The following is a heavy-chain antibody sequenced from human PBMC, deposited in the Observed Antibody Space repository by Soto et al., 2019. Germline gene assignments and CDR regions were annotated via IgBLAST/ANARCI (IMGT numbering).Heavy chain of an antibody. D-gene: IGHD6-25*01. Sequence: PGGSLRLSCAASGFTFSSYSMNWVRQAPGKGLEWVSSISGSGSNIYYADSVKGRFTISRDNSKNTLYLQMNSLRAEDTAVYYCAKDATAVYVRWFHPWGQGTLVTVSS. CDR2: ISGSGSNI. J-gene: IGHJ5*02. CDR1: GFTFSSYS. CDR3: AKDATAVYVRWFHP. V-gene: IGHV3-23*01.